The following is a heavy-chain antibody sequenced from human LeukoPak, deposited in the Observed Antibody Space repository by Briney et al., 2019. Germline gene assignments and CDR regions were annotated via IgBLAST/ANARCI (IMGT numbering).Heavy chain of an antibody. CDR1: GFTFSSYS. V-gene: IGHV3-21*01. Sequence: GGSLRLSCAASGFTFSSYSMNWVRQAPGKGLEWVSSISSSSSYIYYADSVKGRFTISRDNAKNSLYLQMNSLRAEDTAVYYGASSLVVVPAAITDYWGQGTLVTVSS. CDR2: ISSSSSYI. D-gene: IGHD2-2*01. CDR3: ASSLVVVPAAITDY. J-gene: IGHJ4*02.